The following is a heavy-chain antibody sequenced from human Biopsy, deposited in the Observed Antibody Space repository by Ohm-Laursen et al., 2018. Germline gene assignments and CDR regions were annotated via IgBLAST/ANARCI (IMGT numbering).Heavy chain of an antibody. CDR1: GFTVSSNY. V-gene: IGHV3-53*01. J-gene: IGHJ4*02. CDR2: IYTSGGST. D-gene: IGHD1-14*01. Sequence: GSLRLSCAASGFTVSSNYMSWVRQAPGKGLEWVSVIYTSGGSTHYAVSVKGRFTISRDNSKNTLYLRMNSLRAEDTAVYYCAKPADSYGSEFYFDYWGQGTLVTVSS. CDR3: AKPADSYGSEFYFDY.